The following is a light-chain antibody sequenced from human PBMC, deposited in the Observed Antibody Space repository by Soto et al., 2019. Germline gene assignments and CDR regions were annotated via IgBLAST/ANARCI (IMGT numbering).Light chain of an antibody. CDR3: RHRHSYS. V-gene: IGKV1-5*02. CDR1: QSISSW. J-gene: IGKJ1*01. CDR2: DAS. Sequence: GDRVTIICRASQSISSWLAWYQQKPGKAPKLLIYDASNLESGVPSRFSGSGSGTEFTLTISSLQPDDVADYAARHRHSYSSGQGITVDIK.